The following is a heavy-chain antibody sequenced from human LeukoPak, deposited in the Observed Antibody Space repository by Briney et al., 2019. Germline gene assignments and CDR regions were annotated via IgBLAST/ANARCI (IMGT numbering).Heavy chain of an antibody. J-gene: IGHJ4*02. CDR3: AKWGDYDVLTGYYVSDY. CDR1: GFTFSSYA. CDR2: ISGSGGST. Sequence: GGSLRLSCAASGFTFSSYAMSWVPQAPGKGLEWVSAISGSGGSTYYADSVKGRFTISRDNSKNTLYLQMNSLRAEDTAVYYCAKWGDYDVLTGYYVSDYWGQGTLVTVSS. D-gene: IGHD3-9*01. V-gene: IGHV3-23*01.